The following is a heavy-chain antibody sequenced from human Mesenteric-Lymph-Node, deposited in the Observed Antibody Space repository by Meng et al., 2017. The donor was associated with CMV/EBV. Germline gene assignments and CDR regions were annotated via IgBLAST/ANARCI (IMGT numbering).Heavy chain of an antibody. CDR3: ARVGQWRFDY. CDR1: GFTFSSYS. D-gene: IGHD6-19*01. V-gene: IGHV3-21*01. CDR2: ISSSSSYI. J-gene: IGHJ4*02. Sequence: GESLKISCAASGFTFSSYSMNWVRQAPGKGLEWVSSISSSSSYIYYADSVKGRFTISRDNAKNSLYLQMNSLRAEDTAVYYCARVGQWRFDYWGQGTLVTVSS.